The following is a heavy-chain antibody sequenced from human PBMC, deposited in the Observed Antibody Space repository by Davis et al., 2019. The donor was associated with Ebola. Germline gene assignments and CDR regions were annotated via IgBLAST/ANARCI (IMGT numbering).Heavy chain of an antibody. D-gene: IGHD4-17*01. CDR2: ISNSGAHR. Sequence: GESLKISCAASGFTLSDYAMSWVRQAPGKGLEWVASISNSGAHRNYADSLQGRFTVARDNANNELYLQMNSLRAEDTAVYYCAKDPYGDYWLDYWGQGTLVTVSS. CDR3: AKDPYGDYWLDY. CDR1: GFTLSDYA. J-gene: IGHJ4*02. V-gene: IGHV3-21*01.